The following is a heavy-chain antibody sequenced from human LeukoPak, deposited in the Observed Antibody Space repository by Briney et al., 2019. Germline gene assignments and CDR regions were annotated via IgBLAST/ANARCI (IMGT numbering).Heavy chain of an antibody. D-gene: IGHD6-19*01. V-gene: IGHV4-34*01. CDR3: ARGHSSGRGGWFDP. CDR2: INHSGST. Sequence: SETLSLTCAVYGGSFRGYYWSWIRQPPGKGLEWIGEINHSGSTNYNPSLKSRVTISVDTSKNQFSLKLSSVTAADTAVYYCARGHSSGRGGWFDPWGQGTLVTVSS. CDR1: GGSFRGYY. J-gene: IGHJ5*02.